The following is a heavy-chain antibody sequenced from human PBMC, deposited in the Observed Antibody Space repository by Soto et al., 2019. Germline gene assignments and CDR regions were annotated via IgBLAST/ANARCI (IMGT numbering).Heavy chain of an antibody. V-gene: IGHV3-23*01. CDR1: GFPFSNFA. CDR3: AMGFEFGELSY. CDR2: IGGRADNT. D-gene: IGHD3-10*01. J-gene: IGHJ4*02. Sequence: EVQLLESGGGLGRTGGSLRLSCTTSGFPFSNFAMSWVRQAPGKGLEWVSTIGGRADNTYYVDPVKGRFTISRDMSNSTLFLQLNSLGGEDTAVYYCAMGFEFGELSYWGQGTPVSVSS.